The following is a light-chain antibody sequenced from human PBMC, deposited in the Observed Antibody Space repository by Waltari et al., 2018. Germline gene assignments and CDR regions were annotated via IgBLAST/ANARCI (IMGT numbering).Light chain of an antibody. Sequence: QSVLTQPPSASGTPGQRVTISCSGSSSNIGSNYGHWYQQLPGTAPKLLIYRNNPGPAGVPDRFAGSKAGTSASLAVSGRRSEDEADYYFATWDDRLSGPGVFGGGTKLTVL. J-gene: IGLJ3*02. CDR2: RNN. CDR1: SSNIGSNY. CDR3: ATWDDRLSGPGV. V-gene: IGLV1-47*01.